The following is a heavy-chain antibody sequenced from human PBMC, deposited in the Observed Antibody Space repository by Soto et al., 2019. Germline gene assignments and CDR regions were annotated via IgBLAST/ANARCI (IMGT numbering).Heavy chain of an antibody. CDR3: ARDAFYYDSSGYGDAFVI. D-gene: IGHD3-22*01. V-gene: IGHV1-18*01. J-gene: IGHJ3*02. Sequence: ASVKVSCKASGYTFTSYGISWVRQAPGQGLEWMGWISAYNGNTNYAQKLQGRVTMTTDTSTSTAYMELRSLRSDDTAVYYCARDAFYYDSSGYGDAFVIWGQGTMVIVS. CDR2: ISAYNGNT. CDR1: GYTFTSYG.